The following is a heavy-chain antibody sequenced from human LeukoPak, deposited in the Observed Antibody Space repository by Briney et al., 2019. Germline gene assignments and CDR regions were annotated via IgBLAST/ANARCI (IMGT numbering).Heavy chain of an antibody. CDR2: ISWNSGNI. V-gene: IGHV3-9*01. CDR1: GFTFSDYA. CDR3: AKDAYGGATFFYYMDV. Sequence: PGGSLRLSCAGSGFTFSDYAMHWVRQTPGKGLEWVSGISWNSGNIAYADFVGGRFTISRDNAKNSLYLQMNSLSDEDTAVYYCAKDAYGGATFFYYMDVWGKGTTVTVSS. D-gene: IGHD2/OR15-2a*01. J-gene: IGHJ6*03.